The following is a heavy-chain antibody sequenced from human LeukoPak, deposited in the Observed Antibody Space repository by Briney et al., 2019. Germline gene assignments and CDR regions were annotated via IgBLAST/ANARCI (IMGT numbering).Heavy chain of an antibody. CDR1: GYTFTSYG. D-gene: IGHD6-13*01. CDR3: ARGPSGSWSSRVRYMDV. V-gene: IGHV1-8*03. Sequence: GASVKVSCKASGYTFTSYGISWVRQATGQGLEWMGWINPNSDNTGYPQKFQGRVTITWNTSISTAYMELSSLRSEDTAVCYCARGPSGSWSSRVRYMDVWGKGTTVTVSS. CDR2: INPNSDNT. J-gene: IGHJ6*03.